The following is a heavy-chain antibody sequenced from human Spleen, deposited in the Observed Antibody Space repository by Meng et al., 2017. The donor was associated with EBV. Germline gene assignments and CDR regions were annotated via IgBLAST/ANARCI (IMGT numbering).Heavy chain of an antibody. D-gene: IGHD2-15*01. CDR1: ACRFISYT. CDR2: EIDRNGHT. Sequence: LLQQGGEGLKHRSSMQVASNVSACRFISYTIQWLLQDPAQKVQWWGGEIDRNGHTKYKQNVEGRVTMTGDTSASTVYMKLSCVSAEDTAVYYCARGWGSEDNAFDYWGQGTLVTVSS. V-gene: IGHV1-3*01. CDR3: ARGWGSEDNAFDY. J-gene: IGHJ4*02.